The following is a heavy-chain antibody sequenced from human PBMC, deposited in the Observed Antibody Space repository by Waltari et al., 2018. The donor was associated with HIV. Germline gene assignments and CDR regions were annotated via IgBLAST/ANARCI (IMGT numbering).Heavy chain of an antibody. CDR3: ARGKYYDFWSGYYDFDY. CDR1: GDSVSSNSAP. J-gene: IGHJ4*02. CDR2: TYYRSKWYN. Sequence: QVQLQQSGPGLVKPSQTLSLTCAISGDSVSSNSAPWNWIRQSPSRGLEWLGRTYYRSKWYNDYAVSVKSRITINPDTSKNQFSLQLNSVTPEDTAVYYCARGKYYDFWSGYYDFDYWGQGTQVTVSS. D-gene: IGHD3-3*01. V-gene: IGHV6-1*01.